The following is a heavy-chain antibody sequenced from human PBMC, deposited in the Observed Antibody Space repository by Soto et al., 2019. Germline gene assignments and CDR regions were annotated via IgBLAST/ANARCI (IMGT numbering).Heavy chain of an antibody. CDR1: GFTFSSSA. Sequence: EVQLLESGGGLVQPGGSLRLSCAVSGFTFSSSAMSWVRQAPGKGLEWVSAISGSGVTTYYADSVEGRFTISRDNSKNTLHLKMTSLGPEETALFNCAKRAYFGNPPGGDSWGQGTLVTVSS. CDR3: AKRAYFGNPPGGDS. V-gene: IGHV3-23*01. J-gene: IGHJ4*02. CDR2: ISGSGVTT. D-gene: IGHD3-10*01.